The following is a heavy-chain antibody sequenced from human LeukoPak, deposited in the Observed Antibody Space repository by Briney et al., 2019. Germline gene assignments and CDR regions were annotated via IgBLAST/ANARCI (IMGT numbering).Heavy chain of an antibody. CDR3: ARVSVPIQLWSRAYFDY. D-gene: IGHD5-18*01. J-gene: IGHJ4*02. CDR2: IYYSGTT. CDR1: SGSIISGPFS. V-gene: IGHV4-30-4*07. Sequence: SQTLSLTCTVSSGSIISGPFSWSWIRQPPGKGLEWIGYIYYSGTTYYNPSLKSRLSISIDTSKNQFSLKLSSVTAADTAVYYCARVSVPIQLWSRAYFDYWGQGILVTISS.